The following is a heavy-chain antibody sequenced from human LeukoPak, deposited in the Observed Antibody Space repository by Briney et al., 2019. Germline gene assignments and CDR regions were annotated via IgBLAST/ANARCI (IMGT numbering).Heavy chain of an antibody. CDR3: ATGVAVAGTHLVDY. CDR1: GFTFSNYN. J-gene: IGHJ4*02. V-gene: IGHV3-21*01. D-gene: IGHD6-19*01. Sequence: GGSLRLSCAASGFTFSNYNINWVSQAPGKGLECISSISSSSSHIHYADSVKGRFTISRDHAKNSVYLQMNSLRVDGTAVYYCATGVAVAGTHLVDYWREGALVSVSS. CDR2: ISSSSSHI.